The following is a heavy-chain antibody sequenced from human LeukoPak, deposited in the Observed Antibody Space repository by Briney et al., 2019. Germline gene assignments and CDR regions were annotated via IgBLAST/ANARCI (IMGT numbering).Heavy chain of an antibody. V-gene: IGHV3-33*08. CDR1: GFTFDDYA. CDR3: ARDIAATGTSSGY. J-gene: IGHJ4*02. Sequence: GRSLRLSCAASGFTFDDYAMHWVRQAPGKGLEWVAVIWYDGSNKSYADSVKGRFTISRDNSKNTLHLQMNSLRAEDTAVYYCARDIAATGTSSGYWGQGTLVIVSS. CDR2: IWYDGSNK. D-gene: IGHD6-13*01.